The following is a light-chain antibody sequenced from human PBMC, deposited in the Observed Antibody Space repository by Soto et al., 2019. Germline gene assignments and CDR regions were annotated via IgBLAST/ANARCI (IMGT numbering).Light chain of an antibody. Sequence: QSALTQPASVSGSPGQSITISCTGTSSDVGGYNYVSWYQQHPGKAPKLMIYDVSNRPSGVSNRFSGSKSGNTASLTISGLQSEDEAEYYCSSYTSSSTPHFVFGTGTKLTVL. CDR3: SSYTSSSTPHFV. J-gene: IGLJ1*01. V-gene: IGLV2-14*01. CDR1: SSDVGGYNY. CDR2: DVS.